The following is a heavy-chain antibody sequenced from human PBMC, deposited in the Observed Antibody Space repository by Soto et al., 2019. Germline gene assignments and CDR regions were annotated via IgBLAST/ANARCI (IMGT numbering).Heavy chain of an antibody. Sequence: PGGSLRLSCAASGFTFSSYGMHWVRQAPGKGLEWVAVISYDGSNKYYADSVKGRFTISRDNSKNTLYLQMNSLRAEDTAVYYCAKSSGRLYEYYYYGMDVWGQGTTVTVSS. CDR1: GFTFSSYG. J-gene: IGHJ6*02. CDR3: AKSSGRLYEYYYYGMDV. V-gene: IGHV3-30*18. CDR2: ISYDGSNK. D-gene: IGHD6-19*01.